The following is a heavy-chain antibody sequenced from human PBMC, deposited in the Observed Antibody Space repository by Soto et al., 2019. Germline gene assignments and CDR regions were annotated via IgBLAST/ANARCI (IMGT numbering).Heavy chain of an antibody. CDR2: ISAYSGNT. Sequence: VQLVQSGAEVKKPGASVRVSCKASGYTFTSYGISWVRQAPGLGLEWMGWISAYSGNTNYAQKLQGRVTMTTDTSTSTAYMELRSLRAGDTAVYYCARETPVTTFDSWGQGTLVTVSS. D-gene: IGHD4-17*01. CDR3: ARETPVTTFDS. V-gene: IGHV1-18*01. CDR1: GYTFTSYG. J-gene: IGHJ4*02.